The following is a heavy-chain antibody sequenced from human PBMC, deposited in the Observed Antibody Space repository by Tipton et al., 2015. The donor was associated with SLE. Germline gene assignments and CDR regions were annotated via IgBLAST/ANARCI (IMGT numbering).Heavy chain of an antibody. D-gene: IGHD7-27*01. Sequence: SLRLSCADSGFTVSFNYMTWVRQAPGKGLEWVSFMFSADRTFYTDSVKGRFTISRDNSKRTLYLQMSSLRPEDTAVYYCARDGVGYWGRSWGQGSLVIVSS. V-gene: IGHV3-66*02. CDR2: MFSADRT. J-gene: IGHJ5*02. CDR3: ARDGVGYWGRS. CDR1: GFTVSFNY.